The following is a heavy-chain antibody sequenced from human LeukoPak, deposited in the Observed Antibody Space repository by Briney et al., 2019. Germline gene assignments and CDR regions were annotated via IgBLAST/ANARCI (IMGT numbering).Heavy chain of an antibody. CDR3: ARDGLDSSGPVAFDI. V-gene: IGHV3-66*01. CDR2: IHIDGDT. Sequence: GGSLRLSCAASGFTFRNYALSWVRQTQGKGLEWVSIIHIDGDTHYADSVKGRFTFSRDNSKNTLYLQMNSLRSEDTAVYYCARDGLDSSGPVAFDIWGQGTMVTVSS. J-gene: IGHJ3*02. CDR1: GFTFRNYA. D-gene: IGHD3-22*01.